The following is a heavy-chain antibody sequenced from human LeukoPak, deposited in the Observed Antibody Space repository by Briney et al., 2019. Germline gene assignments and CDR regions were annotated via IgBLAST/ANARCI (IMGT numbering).Heavy chain of an antibody. V-gene: IGHV3-49*03. CDR2: IRSKAYGGTT. Sequence: GGPLRLSCAASEFAFSTYNMNWFRQAPGKGLEWVGFIRSKAYGGTTEYAASVKGRFTISRDDSKSIAYLQMNSLKTEDTAVYYCTRDPKRAWIQLWFYFDYWGQGTLVTVSS. D-gene: IGHD5-18*01. J-gene: IGHJ4*02. CDR3: TRDPKRAWIQLWFYFDY. CDR1: EFAFSTYN.